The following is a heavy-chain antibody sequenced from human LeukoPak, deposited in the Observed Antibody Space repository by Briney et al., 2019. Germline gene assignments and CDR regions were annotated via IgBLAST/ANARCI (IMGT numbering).Heavy chain of an antibody. J-gene: IGHJ4*02. CDR1: GFTFSDYS. CDR3: AKLHYYDSSGYLI. D-gene: IGHD3-22*01. CDR2: ISGSGGST. V-gene: IGHV3-23*01. Sequence: GGSLRLSCAASGFTFSDYSMNWVRQAPGKGLEWVSAISGSGGSTYYADSVKGRFTISRDNSKNTLYLQMNSLRAEDTAVYYCAKLHYYDSSGYLIWGQGTLVTVSS.